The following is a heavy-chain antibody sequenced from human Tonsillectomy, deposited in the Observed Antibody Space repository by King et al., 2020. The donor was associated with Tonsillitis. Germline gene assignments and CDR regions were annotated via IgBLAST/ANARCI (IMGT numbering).Heavy chain of an antibody. Sequence: QVQLVESGGGVVQPGRSLRLSCAASGFTFSSYGMHWGSQAPGKGLEWVAVISYDGSNKYYADSVKGRFTISRDNSKNTLYLQMNSLRAEDTAVYYCAKIGRVPRAVAGLTDYYDSSGYYYYWGQGTLVTVSS. D-gene: IGHD3-22*01. J-gene: IGHJ4*02. CDR3: AKIGRVPRAVAGLTDYYDSSGYYYY. CDR2: ISYDGSNK. V-gene: IGHV3-30*18. CDR1: GFTFSSYG.